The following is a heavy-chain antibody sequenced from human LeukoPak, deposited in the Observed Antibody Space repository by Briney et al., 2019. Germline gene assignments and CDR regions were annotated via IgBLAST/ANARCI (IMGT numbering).Heavy chain of an antibody. CDR2: IYYSGST. CDR3: ARAHDYGDYIDY. CDR1: GGSISSYY. J-gene: IGHJ4*02. D-gene: IGHD4-17*01. Sequence: PSETLSLTCTVSGGSISSYYWSWIRQPPGKRLEWIGYIYYSGSTSYNPSLKSRVAMSIDTSKYQFSLKLSFVTAADTAVYYCARAHDYGDYIDYWDQGTLVTVSS. V-gene: IGHV4-59*01.